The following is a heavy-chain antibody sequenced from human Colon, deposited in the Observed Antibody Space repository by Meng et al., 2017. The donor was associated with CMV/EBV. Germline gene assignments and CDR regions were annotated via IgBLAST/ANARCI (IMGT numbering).Heavy chain of an antibody. Sequence: SVKVSCKSSGYTFTDYYIHWVRQAPGQGLEWVGGIIPIFGTANYAQKFQGRVTITTDESTSTAYMELSSLRSEDTAVYYCARARRDPLPFSSGYSDNWFDPWGQGTLVTVSS. CDR3: ARARRDPLPFSSGYSDNWFDP. CDR1: GYTFTDYY. V-gene: IGHV1-69*05. J-gene: IGHJ5*02. D-gene: IGHD3-22*01. CDR2: IIPIFGTA.